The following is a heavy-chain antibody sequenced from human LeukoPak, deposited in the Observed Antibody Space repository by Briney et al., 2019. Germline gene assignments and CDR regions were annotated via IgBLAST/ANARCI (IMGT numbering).Heavy chain of an antibody. V-gene: IGHV3-21*01. D-gene: IGHD3-3*02. CDR1: GFTFSSYS. Sequence: PGGSLRLSCAASGFTFSSYSVNWVRQAPGKGLEWVSSISSSSSYIYYADSVKGRFTISRDNAKNSLYLQMNSLRAEDTAVYYCARDGHFWSGYYSVYWGQGTLVTVSS. J-gene: IGHJ4*02. CDR2: ISSSSSYI. CDR3: ARDGHFWSGYYSVY.